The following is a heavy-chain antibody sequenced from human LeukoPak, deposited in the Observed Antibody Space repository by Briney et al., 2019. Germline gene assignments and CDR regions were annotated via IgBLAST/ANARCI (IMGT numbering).Heavy chain of an antibody. CDR2: INPSSGGT. CDR1: GYTFTGYY. D-gene: IGHD6-13*01. V-gene: IGHV1-2*02. Sequence: ASVKVSCKASGYTFTGYYMHWVRQAPGQGLEWMGLINPSSGGTNYAQKFQGRVTMNRDTSISTAYMELSRLRSDDTAVYYCAKDQQGDLDYWGQGTLVTVSS. CDR3: AKDQQGDLDY. J-gene: IGHJ4*02.